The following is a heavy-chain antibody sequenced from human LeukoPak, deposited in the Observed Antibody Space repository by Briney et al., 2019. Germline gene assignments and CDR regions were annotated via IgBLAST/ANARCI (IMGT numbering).Heavy chain of an antibody. Sequence: GASVKVSCKVSGYTLTELSMHWVRQAPGKGLEWMGGFDPEDGETIYAQTFQGRVTMTEDTSTETAYMELSSLRSEDTAVYYCATGDGSGSYSHFDYWGQGTLVTVSS. CDR2: FDPEDGET. D-gene: IGHD3-10*01. J-gene: IGHJ4*02. CDR1: GYTLTELS. CDR3: ATGDGSGSYSHFDY. V-gene: IGHV1-24*01.